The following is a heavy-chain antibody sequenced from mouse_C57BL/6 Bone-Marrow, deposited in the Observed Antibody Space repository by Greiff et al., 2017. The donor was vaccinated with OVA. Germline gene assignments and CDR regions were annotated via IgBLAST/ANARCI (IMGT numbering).Heavy chain of an antibody. D-gene: IGHD1-1*01. J-gene: IGHJ2*01. Sequence: LVESGAELAKPGASVKLSCKASGYTFTSYWMHWVKQRPGQGLEWIGYINPSSGYTKYNQKFKDKATLTADKSSSTAYMQLSSLTYEDSAVYYCARIITTVVATKYFDYWGQGTTLTVSS. V-gene: IGHV1-7*01. CDR3: ARIITTVVATKYFDY. CDR2: INPSSGYT. CDR1: GYTFTSYW.